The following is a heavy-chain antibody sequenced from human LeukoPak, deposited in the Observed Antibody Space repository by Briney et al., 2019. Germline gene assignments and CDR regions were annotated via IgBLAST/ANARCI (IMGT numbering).Heavy chain of an antibody. J-gene: IGHJ5*02. V-gene: IGHV4-59*08. CDR1: GVSISSYY. Sequence: SETLSLTCTVSGVSISSYYWSWIRQPPGKGLEWIGYIYYSGSTNYNPSLKSRLTISVDTSKNQFSLKLSSVTAADTAVYYCARHEYSSSFGFDPWGQGTLVTVSS. CDR3: ARHEYSSSFGFDP. D-gene: IGHD6-6*01. CDR2: IYYSGST.